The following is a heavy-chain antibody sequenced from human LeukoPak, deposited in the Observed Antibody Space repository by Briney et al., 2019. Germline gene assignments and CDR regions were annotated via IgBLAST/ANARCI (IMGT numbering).Heavy chain of an antibody. CDR1: GYTFTSYY. V-gene: IGHV1-69*05. D-gene: IGHD1-14*01. CDR3: ARPFFAGITRDNWFDP. CDR2: IIPIFGTA. Sequence: ASVKVSCKASGYTFTSYYMHWVRQAPGQGLEWMGRIIPIFGTANYAQKFQGRVTITTDESTSTAYMELSSLGSEDTAVYYCARPFFAGITRDNWFDPWGQGTLVTVSS. J-gene: IGHJ5*02.